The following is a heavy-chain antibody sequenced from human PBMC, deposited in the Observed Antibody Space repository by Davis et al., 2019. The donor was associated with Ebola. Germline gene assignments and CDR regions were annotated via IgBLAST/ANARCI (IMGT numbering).Heavy chain of an antibody. CDR1: GFTFTSSA. Sequence: SVKVSCKASGFTFTSSAMQWVRQARGQRLEWIGWIVVGSGNTNYAQKFQGRVTITRDTSASTAYMELSSLRSEDTAVYYCAREDYDILTGAFDYWGQGTLVTVSS. CDR2: IVVGSGNT. D-gene: IGHD3-9*01. CDR3: AREDYDILTGAFDY. V-gene: IGHV1-58*02. J-gene: IGHJ4*02.